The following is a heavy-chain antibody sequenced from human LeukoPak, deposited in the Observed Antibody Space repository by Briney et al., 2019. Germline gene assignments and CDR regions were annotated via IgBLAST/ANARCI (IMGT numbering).Heavy chain of an antibody. CDR2: IYYSGST. V-gene: IGHV4-39*01. CDR3: ARGPSRGFDY. D-gene: IGHD2-2*01. Sequence: MASETLSLTCTVSGGSISSSSYYWGWIRQPPGKGLEWIGSIYYSGSTYYNPSLKSRVTISVDTSKNQFSLKLSSVTAADTAVYYCARGPSRGFDYWGQGTLVTVSS. J-gene: IGHJ4*02. CDR1: GGSISSSSYY.